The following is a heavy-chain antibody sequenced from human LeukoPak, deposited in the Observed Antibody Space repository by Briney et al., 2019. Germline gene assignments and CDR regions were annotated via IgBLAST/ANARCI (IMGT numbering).Heavy chain of an antibody. CDR3: VKDDAWVQYAN. CDR2: IRADAVTT. J-gene: IGHJ4*02. CDR1: GFIFSHHG. V-gene: IGHV3-23*01. Sequence: PGGSLRLSCATSGFIFSHHGMNWVRQAPGKGLEWVSGIRADAVTTYYADSVKGRFIISRDNSKNTVYLQMNSLSAEDAAVYYCVKDDAWVQYANWGQGTLVTVSS. D-gene: IGHD2-2*01.